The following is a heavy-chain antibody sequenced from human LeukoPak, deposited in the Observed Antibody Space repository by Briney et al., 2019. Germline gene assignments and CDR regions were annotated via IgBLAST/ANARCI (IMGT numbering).Heavy chain of an antibody. V-gene: IGHV3-74*01. CDR3: VRDTFSPGDY. J-gene: IGHJ4*02. CDR1: GFTFSTYW. CDR2: IKTDGTYT. D-gene: IGHD2-2*01. Sequence: GGSLRLSCAASGFTFSTYWMYWVRQAPGKGMVWVSRIKTDGTYTNYADSVKGRFTISRDNTKNTVYLQMNSLRAEDTAVYYCVRDTFSPGDYWGQGVLVTVPS.